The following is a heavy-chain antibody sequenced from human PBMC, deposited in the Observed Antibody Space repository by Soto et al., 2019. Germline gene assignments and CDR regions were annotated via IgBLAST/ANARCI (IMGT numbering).Heavy chain of an antibody. D-gene: IGHD6-19*01. CDR1: GYTFTGYY. V-gene: IGHV1-2*04. CDR2: INPNSGGT. CDR3: ARGTAVAGALSGY. J-gene: IGHJ4*02. Sequence: ASVKVSCKASGYTFTGYYMHWVRQAPGQGLEWMGWINPNSGGTNYAQKFQGWVTMTRDTSISTAYMELSRLRSDDTAVYYCARGTAVAGALSGYWGQGTLVTVS.